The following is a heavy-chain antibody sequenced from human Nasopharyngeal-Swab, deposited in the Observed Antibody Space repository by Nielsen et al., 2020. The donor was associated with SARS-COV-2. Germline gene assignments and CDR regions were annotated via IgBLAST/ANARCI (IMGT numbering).Heavy chain of an antibody. CDR3: ARDVTPERLGSMDV. D-gene: IGHD2-21*02. Sequence: SETLSLTCIFSGGSISFYYWSWIRQPPGKGLEWIGYIYYSGSTNYNPSLKSRVTISVDTSKNQFSLNLSSVTAADTAVYYCARDVTPERLGSMDVWGKGTTVTVSS. J-gene: IGHJ6*04. CDR2: IYYSGST. V-gene: IGHV4-59*01. CDR1: GGSISFYY.